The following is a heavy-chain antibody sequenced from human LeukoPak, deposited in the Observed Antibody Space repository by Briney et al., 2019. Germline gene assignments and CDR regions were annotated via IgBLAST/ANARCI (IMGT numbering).Heavy chain of an antibody. CDR2: IYYSGST. V-gene: IGHV4-39*01. CDR1: GGSISSSSYY. CDR3: ARRVTIFGVVINWFDP. Sequence: SETLSLTCTVSGGSISSSSYYWGWIRQPPGKGLEWIGSIYYSGSTYYNPSLKSRFTISVDTSKNQFSLKLSSVTAADTAVYYCARRVTIFGVVINWFDPWGQGTLVTVSS. D-gene: IGHD3-3*01. J-gene: IGHJ5*02.